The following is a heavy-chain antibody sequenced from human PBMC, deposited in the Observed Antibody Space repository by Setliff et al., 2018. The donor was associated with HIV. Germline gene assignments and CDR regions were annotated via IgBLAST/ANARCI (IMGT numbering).Heavy chain of an antibody. CDR2: INHSGRA. Sequence: SQTLSLTCAVYGESFSGYYWSWIRQPAGKGLEWLGEINHSGRAKYNPSLKSRASISADTSKNQFSLRLTSVTAADTAVYYCARGAPYCNHGICHLFDYWGHGNLVTVSS. CDR1: GESFSGYY. V-gene: IGHV4-34*01. D-gene: IGHD2-8*01. CDR3: ARGAPYCNHGICHLFDY. J-gene: IGHJ4*01.